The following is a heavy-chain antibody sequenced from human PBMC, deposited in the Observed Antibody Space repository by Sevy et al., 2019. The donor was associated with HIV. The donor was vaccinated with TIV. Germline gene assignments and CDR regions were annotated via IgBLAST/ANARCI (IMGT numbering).Heavy chain of an antibody. V-gene: IGHV3-33*01. CDR2: IGYDGSNK. J-gene: IGHJ4*02. CDR1: GFTPSTYG. CDR3: ARDPRMYGGYLLAYFDY. D-gene: IGHD6-25*01. Sequence: GGSLRLSCAASGFTPSTYGMHWVRQAPGKGLEWVAVIGYDGSNKYYADSVTGRFTISRDNSKNTLFLQMDSLRAEDTAVYYCARDPRMYGGYLLAYFDYWGQGTLVTVSS.